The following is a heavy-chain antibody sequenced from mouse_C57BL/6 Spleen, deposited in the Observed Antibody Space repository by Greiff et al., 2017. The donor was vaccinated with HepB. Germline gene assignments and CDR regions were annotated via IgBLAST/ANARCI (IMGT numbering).Heavy chain of an antibody. CDR1: GFNIKNTY. CDR2: IDPANGNT. Sequence: VQLKQSVAELVRPGASVKLSCTASGFNIKNTYMHWVKQRPEQGLEWIGRIDPANGNTKYAPKFQGKATITADTSSNTAYLQLSSLTSEDTAIYYCARNDYYGSSYGYFDVWGTGTTVTVSS. D-gene: IGHD1-1*01. CDR3: ARNDYYGSSYGYFDV. V-gene: IGHV14-3*01. J-gene: IGHJ1*03.